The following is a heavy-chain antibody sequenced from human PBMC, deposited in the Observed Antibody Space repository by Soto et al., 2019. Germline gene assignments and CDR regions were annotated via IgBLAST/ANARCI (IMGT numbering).Heavy chain of an antibody. CDR2: IYSSGDT. Sequence: QVQLQESGPGLVKPSETLSLTCTVSGGSNSTYYWSWIRQPAGKGLEWIGRIYSSGDTYYHPSLESRVTMSVDTSNNQFSLKLSSVTAADTAVYYCARDAYYYDTRGYYLVDYWGQGILVTVSS. CDR3: ARDAYYYDTRGYYLVDY. CDR1: GGSNSTYY. D-gene: IGHD3-22*01. J-gene: IGHJ4*02. V-gene: IGHV4-4*07.